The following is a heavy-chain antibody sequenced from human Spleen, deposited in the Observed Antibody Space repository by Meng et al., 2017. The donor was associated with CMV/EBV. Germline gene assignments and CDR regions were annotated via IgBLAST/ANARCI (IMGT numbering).Heavy chain of an antibody. J-gene: IGHJ5*02. D-gene: IGHD2-21*01. CDR2: SYYSGAT. CDR1: TTDYY. Sequence: TTDYYWSWIRRPPGKGLEWIGYSYYSGATNYNPSLRSRVIISVDTSKNQFSLKLRSVTAADTAVYYCARKSYSHCGGECYRSWFDPWGQGTLVTSPQ. V-gene: IGHV4-59*12. CDR3: ARKSYSHCGGECYRSWFDP.